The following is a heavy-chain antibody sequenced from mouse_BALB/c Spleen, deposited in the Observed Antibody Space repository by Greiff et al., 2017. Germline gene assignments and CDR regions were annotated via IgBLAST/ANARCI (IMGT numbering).Heavy chain of an antibody. Sequence: EVQGVESGGGLVKPGGSLKLSCAASEFTFSSYAMSWVRQTPEKRLEWVASISSGGSTYYPDSVKGRFTISRDNARNILYLQMSSLRSEDTAMYYCARSYEAYAMDYWGQGTSVTVSS. CDR1: EFTFSSYA. CDR3: ARSYEAYAMDY. V-gene: IGHV5-6-5*01. CDR2: ISSGGST. D-gene: IGHD2-3*01. J-gene: IGHJ4*01.